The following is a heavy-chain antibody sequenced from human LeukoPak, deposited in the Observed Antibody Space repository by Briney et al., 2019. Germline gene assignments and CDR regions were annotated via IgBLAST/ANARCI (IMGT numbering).Heavy chain of an antibody. D-gene: IGHD6-13*01. V-gene: IGHV3-7*01. CDR3: AREGSSADFDY. CDR1: GFTFSNYW. Sequence: PGGSLRLSCAASGFTFSNYWMHWVRQAPGKGLEWVANIKQDGSEKYYVDSVKGRFTISRDNAKNSLYLQMNSLRAEDTAVYYCAREGSSADFDYWGQGTLVTVSS. J-gene: IGHJ4*02. CDR2: IKQDGSEK.